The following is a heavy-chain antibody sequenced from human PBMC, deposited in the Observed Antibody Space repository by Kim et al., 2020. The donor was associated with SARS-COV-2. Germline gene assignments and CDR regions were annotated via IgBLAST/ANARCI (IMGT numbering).Heavy chain of an antibody. CDR1: GGSISSGGYY. V-gene: IGHV4-31*03. J-gene: IGHJ5*02. D-gene: IGHD4-17*01. Sequence: SETLSLTCTVSGGSISSGGYYWSWIRQHPGKGLEWIGYIYYSGSTYYNPSLKSRVTISVDTSKNQFSLKLSSVTAADTAVYYCARGAAWVTVTTSVWFDPWGQGTLVTVSS. CDR2: IYYSGST. CDR3: ARGAAWVTVTTSVWFDP.